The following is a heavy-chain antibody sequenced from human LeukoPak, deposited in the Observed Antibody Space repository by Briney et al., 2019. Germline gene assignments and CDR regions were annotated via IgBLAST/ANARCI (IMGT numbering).Heavy chain of an antibody. V-gene: IGHV1-2*02. CDR2: INTNSGGT. CDR1: GYTFTGYY. Sequence: VASVKVSCKASGYTFTGYYMHWVRQAPGQGLEWMGWINTNSGGTNYAQKFQGRVTMTRDTSISTAYTELSRLRSDDTAVYYCAREPIAAAASNWFDPWGQGTLVTVSS. D-gene: IGHD6-13*01. J-gene: IGHJ5*02. CDR3: AREPIAAAASNWFDP.